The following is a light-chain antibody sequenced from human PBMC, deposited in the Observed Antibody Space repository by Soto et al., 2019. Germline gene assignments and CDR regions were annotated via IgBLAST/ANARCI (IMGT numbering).Light chain of an antibody. CDR3: QQRGTWPPS. Sequence: ENVLTQSPGALSLSPGENATISCRASQSVSAYFAWYQHKHGQAPRLLIYDAFKRATDIPARFSGSGSGTEFTLTLSSLEPDDFAVYYCQQRGTWPPSFGQGTKVEVK. J-gene: IGKJ1*01. V-gene: IGKV3-11*01. CDR1: QSVSAY. CDR2: DAF.